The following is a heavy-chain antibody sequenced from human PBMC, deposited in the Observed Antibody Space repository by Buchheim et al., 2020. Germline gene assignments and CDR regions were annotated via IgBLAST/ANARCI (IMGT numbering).Heavy chain of an antibody. D-gene: IGHD3-3*01. CDR2: IYYSGST. CDR1: GGSISSSSYY. CDR3: ARGSRITIFGVKTRGMDV. J-gene: IGHJ6*02. Sequence: QLQLQESGPGLVKPSETLSLTCTVSGGSISSSSYYWGWIRQPPGKGLEWIGSIYYSGSTYYNPSLKSRVTISVDTSKNQFSLKLSSVTAADTAVYYCARGSRITIFGVKTRGMDVWGQGTT. V-gene: IGHV4-39*01.